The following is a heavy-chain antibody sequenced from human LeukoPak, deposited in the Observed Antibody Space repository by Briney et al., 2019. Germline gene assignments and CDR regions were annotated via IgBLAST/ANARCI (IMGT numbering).Heavy chain of an antibody. V-gene: IGHV3-30*18. CDR2: ISYDGSNK. CDR3: AKGLEA. CDR1: GFTLSSYG. J-gene: IGHJ5*02. Sequence: GGSLRLSCAASGFTLSSYGMHWVRQAPGKGLEWVAVISYDGSNKYYADSVKGRFTISRDNSKNTLYLQMNSLRAEDTAVYYYAKGLEAWGQGTLVTVSS. D-gene: IGHD5/OR15-5a*01.